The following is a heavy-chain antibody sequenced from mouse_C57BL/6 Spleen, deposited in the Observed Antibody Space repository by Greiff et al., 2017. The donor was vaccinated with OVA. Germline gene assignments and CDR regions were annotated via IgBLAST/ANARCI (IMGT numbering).Heavy chain of an antibody. D-gene: IGHD1-1*01. J-gene: IGHJ3*01. CDR2: FDPSDSYT. Sequence: VQLQQPGAELVKPGASVKLSCKASGYTFTSYWMQWVKQRPGQGLEWIGEFDPSDSYTNYNQKFKGKATLTVDTSSSTAYMQLSSLTSEDSAVYYCARYHYYGSEAYWGQGTLVTVSA. CDR3: ARYHYYGSEAY. CDR1: GYTFTSYW. V-gene: IGHV1-50*01.